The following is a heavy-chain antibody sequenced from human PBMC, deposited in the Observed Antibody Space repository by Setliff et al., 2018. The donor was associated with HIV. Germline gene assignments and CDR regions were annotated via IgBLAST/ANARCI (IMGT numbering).Heavy chain of an antibody. CDR2: VYYSGGT. Sequence: PSETLSLTCTVSGGPIINYFWSWIRLPPGKGLEWIGYVYYSGGTYYNPSLKSRVTISVDTSKNQFSLKLSSVTAADTAVYYCARVPTNPDFYYYYMDVWGKGTTVTVSS. CDR3: ARVPTNPDFYYYYMDV. J-gene: IGHJ6*03. CDR1: GGPIINYF. V-gene: IGHV4-59*12.